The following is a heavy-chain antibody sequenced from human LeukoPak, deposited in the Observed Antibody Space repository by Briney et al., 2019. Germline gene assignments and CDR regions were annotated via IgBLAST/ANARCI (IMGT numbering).Heavy chain of an antibody. J-gene: IGHJ4*02. CDR3: ARDAALPPGYSSGWYLAY. CDR2: ISSSGSTI. D-gene: IGHD6-19*01. V-gene: IGHV3-48*03. Sequence: GGSLRLSCAASGFTFSSYEMNWVRQAPGKGLEWVSYISSSGSTIYYADSVKGRFTISRDNAKNSLYLQMNSLRAEDTAVYYCARDAALPPGYSSGWYLAYWGQGTLVTVSS. CDR1: GFTFSSYE.